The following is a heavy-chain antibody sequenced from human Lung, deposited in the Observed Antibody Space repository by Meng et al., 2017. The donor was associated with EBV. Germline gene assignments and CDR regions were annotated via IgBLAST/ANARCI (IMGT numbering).Heavy chain of an antibody. J-gene: IGHJ4*02. D-gene: IGHD6-19*01. Sequence: QVRLVQSGAEVKKPGASVKASCKASGYTFTSYDINWVRQGTGQGLEWMGWMNPNRGTTGYAQKFQGRVTMTRNISKSTAYMDLSSLRSEDTAVYYCATGVADFEYWGQGTLVTVSS. CDR1: GYTFTSYD. CDR2: MNPNRGTT. CDR3: ATGVADFEY. V-gene: IGHV1-8*01.